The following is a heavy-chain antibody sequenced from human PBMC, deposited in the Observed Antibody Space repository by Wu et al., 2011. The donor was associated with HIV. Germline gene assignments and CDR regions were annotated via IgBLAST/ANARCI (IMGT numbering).Heavy chain of an antibody. V-gene: IGHV1-2*02. CDR3: ARGVHYYDSSGYRSEYFQH. D-gene: IGHD3-22*01. J-gene: IGHJ1*01. CDR2: INPNSGGT. Sequence: QVQLVQSGAEVKKPGASVKVSCKASGYTFTGYYMHWVRQAPGQGLEWLGWINPNSGGTNYAQKFQGRVTMTRDTSISIVYMDLSRLRSDDTAVFYCARGVHYYDSSGYRSEYFQHWGQGTLVTVSS. CDR1: GYTFTGYY.